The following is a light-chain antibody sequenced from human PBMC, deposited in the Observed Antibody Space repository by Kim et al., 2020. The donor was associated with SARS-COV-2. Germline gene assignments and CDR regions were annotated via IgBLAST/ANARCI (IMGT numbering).Light chain of an antibody. V-gene: IGKV3-20*01. CDR2: GAS. Sequence: EIGLTQSPATLSLSPGQRATLSCRASQTLSSDFLAWYQQARGLPPRLLIYGASNRAPGISDRFIGSTCGTDFTLTIASLEPGDSAVYFCQQYDTLPNTFGQGNKLEF. J-gene: IGKJ2*01. CDR1: QTLSSDF. CDR3: QQYDTLPNT.